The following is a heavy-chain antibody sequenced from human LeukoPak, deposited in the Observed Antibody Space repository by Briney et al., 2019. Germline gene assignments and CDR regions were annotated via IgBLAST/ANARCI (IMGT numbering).Heavy chain of an antibody. J-gene: IGHJ5*02. V-gene: IGHV1-2*02. CDR1: GYTFTGYY. Sequence: ASVKVSCKASGYTFTGYYLHWVRQAPGQGLEWMGWINPNSGGTNYAQKFQGRVTMTRDTSITTAYMELSRLRSDDTAVYYCAKNLGAVAATNWFDPRGQGTLVTVSS. CDR3: AKNLGAVAATNWFDP. D-gene: IGHD6-19*01. CDR2: INPNSGGT.